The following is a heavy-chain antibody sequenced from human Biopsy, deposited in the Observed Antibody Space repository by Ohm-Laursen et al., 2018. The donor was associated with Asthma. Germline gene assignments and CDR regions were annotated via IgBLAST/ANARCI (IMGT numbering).Heavy chain of an antibody. Sequence: SSVKVSCKAPGGTFSNFAISWVRQAPGQGLEWLGGIMTVLGTTNYAQKFQDRVTITADESTSTAYMEVTSLRSEDTAIYYCARCQVGYSSGWSLLLKKIYYSGMDVWGQGTAVTVSS. CDR1: GGTFSNFA. CDR3: ARCQVGYSSGWSLLLKKIYYSGMDV. CDR2: IMTVLGTT. J-gene: IGHJ6*02. D-gene: IGHD6-19*01. V-gene: IGHV1-69*01.